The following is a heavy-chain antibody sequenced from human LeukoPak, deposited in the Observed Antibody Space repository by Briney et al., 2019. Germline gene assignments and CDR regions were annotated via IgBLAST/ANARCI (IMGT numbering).Heavy chain of an antibody. CDR3: VTDYGGSSGAFDI. Sequence: PGGSLRLSCTGSGFTISCYAMNWVRQAPGQGLEWVASISSSSSDIYYTDSVKGRFTISRDNAKNSLYLQMNSLRAEDTAVYYCVTDYGGSSGAFDIWGQGTMVTVSS. D-gene: IGHD4-23*01. J-gene: IGHJ3*02. CDR2: ISSSSSDI. V-gene: IGHV3-21*01. CDR1: GFTISCYA.